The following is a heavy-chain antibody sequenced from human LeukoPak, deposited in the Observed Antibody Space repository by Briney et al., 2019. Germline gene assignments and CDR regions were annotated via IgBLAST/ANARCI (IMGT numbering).Heavy chain of an antibody. Sequence: SETLSLTCTVSGGSISSSSYYWSWIRQPPGKGLEWIGYIYYSGSTNYNPSLKSRATISVDTSKNQFSLKLSSVTAADTAVYYCARDIIYDSSGYYFRGFGYWGQGTLVTVSS. J-gene: IGHJ4*02. CDR2: IYYSGST. V-gene: IGHV4-61*01. CDR3: ARDIIYDSSGYYFRGFGY. D-gene: IGHD3-22*01. CDR1: GGSISSSSYY.